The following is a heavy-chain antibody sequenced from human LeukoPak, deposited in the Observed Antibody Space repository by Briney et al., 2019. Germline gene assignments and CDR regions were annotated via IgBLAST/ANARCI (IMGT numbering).Heavy chain of an antibody. D-gene: IGHD3-3*01. J-gene: IGHJ4*02. CDR2: IHDSANT. Sequence: SETLSLTRTVSHGSISSYYWSWIRQPPGKGLEWIAHIHDSANTNYNPSLKSRVTISVDTSKNQFSLKLSSVTAADTAVYYCARGRITIFGVVTPHFDYWGQGNLVTVSS. V-gene: IGHV4-59*01. CDR1: HGSISSYY. CDR3: ARGRITIFGVVTPHFDY.